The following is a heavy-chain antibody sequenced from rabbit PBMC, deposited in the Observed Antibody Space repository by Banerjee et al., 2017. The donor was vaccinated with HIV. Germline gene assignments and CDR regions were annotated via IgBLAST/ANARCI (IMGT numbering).Heavy chain of an antibody. D-gene: IGHD4-1*01. CDR1: GFSFSSYN. CDR3: ARDLAGVIGWNFGL. J-gene: IGHJ6*01. V-gene: IGHV1S40*01. CDR2: ISTGDNA. Sequence: QSLEESGGDLVKPGASLTLTCTASGFSFSSYNMGWVRQAPGKGLEYIGWISTGDNAYYASWVNGRFTISRTSSTTVTLQMTSLTAADTATYFCARDLAGVIGWNFGLWGPGTLVTVS.